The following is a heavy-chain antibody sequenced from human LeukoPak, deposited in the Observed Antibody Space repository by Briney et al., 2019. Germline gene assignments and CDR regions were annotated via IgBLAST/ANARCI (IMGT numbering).Heavy chain of an antibody. CDR3: ASYYDSSGYYDY. CDR1: GGSISSYY. V-gene: IGHV4-4*07. Sequence: SETLSFTCTVAGGSISSYYWSWIRQPAGKGLEWIGRIYTSGSTNYNPSLKSRVTMSVDTTKNQFSLKLSSVTAADTAVYYCASYYDSSGYYDYWGQGTLVTVSS. J-gene: IGHJ4*02. D-gene: IGHD3-22*01. CDR2: IYTSGST.